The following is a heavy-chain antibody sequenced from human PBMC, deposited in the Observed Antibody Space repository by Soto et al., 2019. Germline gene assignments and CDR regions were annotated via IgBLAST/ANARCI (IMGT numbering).Heavy chain of an antibody. CDR2: IWYDGSNK. V-gene: IGHV3-33*01. Sequence: QVQLVESGGGVVQPGRSLRLYCAASRFTFSSYGMHWVRQAPGKGLEWVAVIWYDGSNKYYADSVKGRFTISRDNSKNTLYLQMNSLRAEDTAVYYCARDERDSGSLDYWGQGTLVTVSS. CDR3: ARDERDSGSLDY. J-gene: IGHJ4*02. D-gene: IGHD3-10*01. CDR1: RFTFSSYG.